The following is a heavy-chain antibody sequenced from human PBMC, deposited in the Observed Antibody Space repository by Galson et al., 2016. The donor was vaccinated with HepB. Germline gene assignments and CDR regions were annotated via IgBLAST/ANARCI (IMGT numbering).Heavy chain of an antibody. D-gene: IGHD5-18*01. J-gene: IGHJ4*02. CDR3: ARSIQLWPDY. V-gene: IGHV5-10-1*01. Sequence: WVRQMPGKGLEWMGRIDPSDSYTSYSPSFQGHVTISADESISTAYLQWSSLKASDTAMYYCARSIQLWPDYWGQGSLVTVSS. CDR2: IDPSDSYT.